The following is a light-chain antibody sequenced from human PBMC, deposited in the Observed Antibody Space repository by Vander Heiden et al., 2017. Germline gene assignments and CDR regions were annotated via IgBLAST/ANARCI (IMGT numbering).Light chain of an antibody. J-gene: IGKJ4*01. V-gene: IGKV3-11*01. CDR2: DAS. CDR1: QSVSSY. CDR3: QQYSNGPTLT. Sequence: EMVLTQSLATLSLSPGERATLSCRASQSVSSYLAWYQQKPGQAPRLLIYDASNRATGIPARFSGSGSGTDFTLTISSLEPEDFAVYYCQQYSNGPTLTFGGGTKVEIK.